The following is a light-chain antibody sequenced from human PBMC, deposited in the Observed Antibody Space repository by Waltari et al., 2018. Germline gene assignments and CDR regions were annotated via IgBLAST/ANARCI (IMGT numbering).Light chain of an antibody. CDR2: RAA. J-gene: IGKJ2*01. V-gene: IGKV3-15*01. CDR1: QSVSIN. Sequence: EIVMTQSPGTLSVSPGEKATLSCRASQSVSINLAWYQQKPGQSPRLLIYRAATRATGIPGRFSGSGSGTDFTLTISSLQSEDFAVYYCQHSDTFGQGTKLEIK. CDR3: QHSDT.